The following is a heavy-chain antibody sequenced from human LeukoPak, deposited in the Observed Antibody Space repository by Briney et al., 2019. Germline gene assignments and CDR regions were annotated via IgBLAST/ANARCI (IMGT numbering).Heavy chain of an antibody. CDR1: GGSVSSGIYY. J-gene: IGHJ4*02. D-gene: IGHD2-15*01. V-gene: IGHV4-61*01. CDR3: ARERTPGSGLDY. CDR2: IYYSGSTNGST. Sequence: SETLSLTCTVSGGSVSSGIYYWSWIRQPPWKGLEWIGYIYYSGSTNGSTNYNPSLKSRVTISIDTSKNQFSLKLSSVTAADTAVYYCARERTPGSGLDYWGQGTLVTVSS.